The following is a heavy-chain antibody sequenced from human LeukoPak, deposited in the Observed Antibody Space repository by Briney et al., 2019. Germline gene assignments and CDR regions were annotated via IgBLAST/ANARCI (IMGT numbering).Heavy chain of an antibody. CDR2: VYNSGTT. CDR3: ARIGTGHWCFDL. D-gene: IGHD1-1*01. Sequence: SETLSLTCTVSGGSISYYYWHWIRQPPGKGLEWIGNVYNSGTTNYNPSLKSRVSISIDTSKNQFSLMLHSVTAADTAVYYCARIGTGHWCFDLWGRGTLVTVSS. V-gene: IGHV4-59*01. CDR1: GGSISYYY. J-gene: IGHJ2*01.